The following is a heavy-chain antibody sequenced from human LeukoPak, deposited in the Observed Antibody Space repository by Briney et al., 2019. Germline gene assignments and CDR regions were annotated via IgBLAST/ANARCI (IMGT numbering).Heavy chain of an antibody. CDR2: IYTSGST. CDR3: ARETLGGHIDY. CDR1: GGSISSGSYY. Sequence: PSETLSLTCTVSGGSISSGSYYWRWIRQPAGKGLEWIGRIYTSGSTNYNPSLKSRVTISVDTSKNQFSLKLSSVTAADTAVYYCARETLGGHIDYWGQGTLVTVSS. J-gene: IGHJ4*02. D-gene: IGHD6-25*01. V-gene: IGHV4-61*02.